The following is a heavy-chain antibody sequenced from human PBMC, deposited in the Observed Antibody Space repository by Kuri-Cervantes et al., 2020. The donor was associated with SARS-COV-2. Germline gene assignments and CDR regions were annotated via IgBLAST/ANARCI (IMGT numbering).Heavy chain of an antibody. V-gene: IGHV3-30-3*01. CDR2: ISYDGSNK. CDR1: GFTFSSYA. J-gene: IGHJ3*02. CDR3: VGELLDAFDI. D-gene: IGHD3-10*01. Sequence: LSLTCAASGFTFSSYAMHWVRQAPGKGLEWVAVISYDGSNKYYADSVKGRFTISRDNSKNTLYLQMNSLRAEDTAVYYCVGELLDAFDIWGQGTMVTASS.